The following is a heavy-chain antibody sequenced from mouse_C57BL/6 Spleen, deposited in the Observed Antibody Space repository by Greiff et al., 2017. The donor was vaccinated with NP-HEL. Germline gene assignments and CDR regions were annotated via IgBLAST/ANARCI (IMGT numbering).Heavy chain of an antibody. D-gene: IGHD1-1*01. CDR3: AKTGFTTVVDYAMDY. Sequence: VQRVESGPGLVQPSQSLSITCTVSGFSLTSYGVHWVRQSPGKGLEWLGVIWRGGSTDYNAAFMSRLSITKDNSKSQVFFKMNSLQADDTAIYYCAKTGFTTVVDYAMDYWGQGTSVTVSS. V-gene: IGHV2-5*01. CDR2: IWRGGST. J-gene: IGHJ4*01. CDR1: GFSLTSYG.